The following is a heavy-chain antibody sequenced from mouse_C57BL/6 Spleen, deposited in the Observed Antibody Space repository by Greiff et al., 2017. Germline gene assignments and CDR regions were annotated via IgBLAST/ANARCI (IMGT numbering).Heavy chain of an antibody. D-gene: IGHD2-3*01. Sequence: VQLQQPGAELVKPGASVKMSCKASGYTFTSYWITWVKQRPGQGLEWIGDIYPDSGSTNYNEKFKSKATLTVDTSSSTAYMQLSSLTSEDSAVYYCARRRDGYYPAWFAYWGQGTLVTVSA. CDR3: ARRRDGYYPAWFAY. J-gene: IGHJ3*01. CDR2: IYPDSGST. V-gene: IGHV1-55*01. CDR1: GYTFTSYW.